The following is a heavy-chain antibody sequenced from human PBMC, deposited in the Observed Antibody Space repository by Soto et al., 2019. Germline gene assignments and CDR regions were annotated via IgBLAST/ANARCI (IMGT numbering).Heavy chain of an antibody. CDR2: VNSDGSIT. V-gene: IGHV3-74*01. J-gene: IGHJ4*02. CDR3: TRDQRYSSAV. D-gene: IGHD5-18*01. Sequence: EVQLVESGGGLVQPGGSLRLSCAASGFDFTNSWMHWVRQAPGKGLVWVSHVNSDGSITTYADSVKGRFTISRDNANNTVYLQMNSLRVEDTVVYYFTRDQRYSSAVWGQGTLVTVSS. CDR1: GFDFTNSW.